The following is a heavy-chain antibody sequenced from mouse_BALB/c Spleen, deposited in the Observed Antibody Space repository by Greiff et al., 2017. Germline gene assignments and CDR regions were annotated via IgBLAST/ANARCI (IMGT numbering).Heavy chain of an antibody. J-gene: IGHJ3*01. D-gene: IGHD3-1*01. CDR1: GFTFSSYT. Sequence: EVKLVESGGGLVKPGGSLKLSCAASGFTFSSYTMSWVRQTPEKRLEWVATISSGGGNTYYPDSVKGRFTISRDNAKNNLYLQMSSLRSEDTALYYCARSFGTGFAYWGQGTLVTVSA. CDR2: ISSGGGNT. V-gene: IGHV5-9*03. CDR3: ARSFGTGFAY.